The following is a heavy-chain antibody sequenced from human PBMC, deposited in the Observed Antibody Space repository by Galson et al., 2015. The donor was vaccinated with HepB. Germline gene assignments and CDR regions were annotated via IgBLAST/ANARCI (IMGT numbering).Heavy chain of an antibody. CDR2: ISAYTSDT. CDR1: GYTFTTYG. J-gene: IGHJ4*02. CDR3: AGDGPQDYYDSTGYYYFDY. Sequence: SVKVSCKASGYTFTTYGISWVRQAPGQGLEWMGWISAYTSDTNDAQKFQGRVTMTTDTATSTAYMELRSLRSDDTAVYYCAGDGPQDYYDSTGYYYFDYWGQGTPVTVSS. D-gene: IGHD3-22*01. V-gene: IGHV1-18*01.